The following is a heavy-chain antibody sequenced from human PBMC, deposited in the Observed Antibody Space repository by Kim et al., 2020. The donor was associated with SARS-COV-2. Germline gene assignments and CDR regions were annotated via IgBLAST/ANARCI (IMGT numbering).Heavy chain of an antibody. CDR1: GGSFSGYY. CDR3: AIPHSSSWYYFDY. CDR2: INHSGST. V-gene: IGHV4-34*01. J-gene: IGHJ4*02. D-gene: IGHD6-13*01. Sequence: SETLSLTCAVYGGSFSGYYWSWIRQPPGKGLEWIGEINHSGSTNYNPSLKSRVTISVDTSKNQFSLKLSSVTAADTAVYYCAIPHSSSWYYFDYWGQGTLVTVSS.